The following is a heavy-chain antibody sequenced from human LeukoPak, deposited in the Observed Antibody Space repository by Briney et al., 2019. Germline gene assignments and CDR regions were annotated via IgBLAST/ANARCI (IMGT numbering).Heavy chain of an antibody. CDR1: GGTFSSYA. Sequence: ASVKVSCKASGGTFSSYAISWVRQAPGQGLERMGGIIPIFGTANYAQKFQGRVTITADESTSIAYMELSSLRSEDTAVYYCARARAYDILTGPIDYWGQGTLVTVSS. V-gene: IGHV1-69*13. J-gene: IGHJ4*02. CDR3: ARARAYDILTGPIDY. CDR2: IIPIFGTA. D-gene: IGHD3-9*01.